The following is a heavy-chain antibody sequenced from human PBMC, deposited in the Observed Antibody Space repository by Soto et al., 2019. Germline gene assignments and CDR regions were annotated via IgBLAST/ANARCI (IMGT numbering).Heavy chain of an antibody. J-gene: IGHJ5*02. CDR1: GYTFTSYG. D-gene: IGHD3-22*01. CDR3: ARVPYYYDTSGYYH. V-gene: IGHV1-18*01. Sequence: ASVKVSCKASGYTFTSYGISWVRQAPGQGLEWMGWISVYNGKINYAQKFHGRVTMTTDTSTTTAYMELRSLRSDDTAIYYCARVPYYYDTSGYYHWGQGTLVTVSS. CDR2: ISVYNGKI.